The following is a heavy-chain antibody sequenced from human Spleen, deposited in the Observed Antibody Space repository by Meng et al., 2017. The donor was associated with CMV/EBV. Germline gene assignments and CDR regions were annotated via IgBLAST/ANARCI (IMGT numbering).Heavy chain of an antibody. D-gene: IGHD3-10*01. CDR1: GFTFSDFY. V-gene: IGHV3-11*01. CDR3: AKRGIGGLGSLDH. J-gene: IGHJ4*02. Sequence: GESLKISCAASGFTFSDFYMGWVRRAPGKGLEWISHITSTGIKIFYADSVRGRFTISRDNGDSSLFLQMSSLRAEDTAVYYCAKRGIGGLGSLDHWGQGSLVTVSS. CDR2: ITSTGIKI.